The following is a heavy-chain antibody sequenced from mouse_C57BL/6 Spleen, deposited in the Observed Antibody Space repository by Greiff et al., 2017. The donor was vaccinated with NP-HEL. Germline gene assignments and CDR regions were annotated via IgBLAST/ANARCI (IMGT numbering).Heavy chain of an antibody. Sequence: QVQLQQPGAELVMPGASVKLSCKASGYTFTSYWMHWVKQRPGQGLEWIGEIDPSDSYTNYNQKFKGKSTLTVDKSSSTAYMQLSSLTSEDSAVYYCARWGVLYYFDYWGQGTTLTVSS. J-gene: IGHJ2*01. CDR3: ARWGVLYYFDY. CDR2: IDPSDSYT. V-gene: IGHV1-69*01. CDR1: GYTFTSYW.